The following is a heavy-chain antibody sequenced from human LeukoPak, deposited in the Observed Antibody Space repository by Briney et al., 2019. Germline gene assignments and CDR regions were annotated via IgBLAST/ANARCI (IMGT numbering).Heavy chain of an antibody. D-gene: IGHD3-22*01. CDR3: ARDWEPRRSDSSGYYYN. CDR1: GYTFTRYY. Sequence: GSAVKVSFKASGYTFTRYYMHWVRQAPGQEREGMGVINPGGGRTIYAQKFQGRATLTRDTSTSTVYMELSSLRSEDTAVYYCARDWEPRRSDSSGYYYNWGQGTLVTVSS. J-gene: IGHJ4*02. V-gene: IGHV1-46*01. CDR2: INPGGGRT.